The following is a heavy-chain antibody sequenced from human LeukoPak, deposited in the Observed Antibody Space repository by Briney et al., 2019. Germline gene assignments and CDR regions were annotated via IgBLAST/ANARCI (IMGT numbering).Heavy chain of an antibody. CDR3: AKVQYYYDSSGPHQGAFDY. Sequence: GGSLRLSCAASGFTFSSYAMHWVRQAPGKGLEWVSAISGSGGSTYYADSVKGRFTISRDNSKNMLYLQMNSLRAEDTAVYYCAKVQYYYDSSGPHQGAFDYWGQETLVTVSS. J-gene: IGHJ4*02. D-gene: IGHD3-22*01. CDR1: GFTFSSYA. CDR2: ISGSGGST. V-gene: IGHV3-23*01.